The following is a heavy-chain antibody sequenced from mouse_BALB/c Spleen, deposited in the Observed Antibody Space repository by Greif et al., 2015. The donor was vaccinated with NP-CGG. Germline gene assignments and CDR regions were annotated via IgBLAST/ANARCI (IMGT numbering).Heavy chain of an antibody. J-gene: IGHJ1*01. V-gene: IGHV1-63*02. Sequence: VQLQQSGAELVRPGTSVKISCKASGYTFTNYWLGWVKQRPGHGLEWIGDIYPGGGYTNYNEKFKGKATLTADTSSSTAYMQLSSLTSEDSAVYFCARSTYYGSRTYDTYFDVWGAGTTVTVSS. CDR1: GYTFTNYW. D-gene: IGHD1-1*01. CDR3: ARSTYYGSRTYDTYFDV. CDR2: IYPGGGYT.